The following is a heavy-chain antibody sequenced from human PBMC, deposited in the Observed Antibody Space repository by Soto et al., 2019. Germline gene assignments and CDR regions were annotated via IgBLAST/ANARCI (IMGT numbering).Heavy chain of an antibody. Sequence: QVQLQESGPGLVKPSETLSLTCTVSGGSISSYYWSWIRQPPGKGLEWIGYIYYSGSTNYNPSLKXRXTXPVDTSKNQFSRKLSSVTAADTAVYYCARFNWYFDLWGRGTLVTVSS. J-gene: IGHJ2*01. CDR3: ARFNWYFDL. V-gene: IGHV4-59*08. CDR1: GGSISSYY. CDR2: IYYSGST.